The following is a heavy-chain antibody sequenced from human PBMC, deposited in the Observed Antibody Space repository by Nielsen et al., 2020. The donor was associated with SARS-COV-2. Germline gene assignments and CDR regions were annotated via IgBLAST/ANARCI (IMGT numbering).Heavy chain of an antibody. D-gene: IGHD4-17*01. Sequence: GESLKISCVVSGFNIRGYWMTWVRQALGKGLEWVGNIKLDGSEKYYVDSVKGRFTISRDNARNTLYLQMNSLRVEDTAVYYCARVGFYGDPEYLDYWGPGTLVTVSS. CDR1: GFNIRGYW. V-gene: IGHV3-7*01. CDR2: IKLDGSEK. J-gene: IGHJ4*02. CDR3: ARVGFYGDPEYLDY.